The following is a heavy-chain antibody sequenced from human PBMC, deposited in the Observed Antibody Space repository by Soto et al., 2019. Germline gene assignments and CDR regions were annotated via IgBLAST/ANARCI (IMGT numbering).Heavy chain of an antibody. CDR1: GFTFSSYC. CDR2: IWYDGSNK. J-gene: IGHJ6*03. Sequence: PGGSLRLSCAASGFTFSSYCMHWVRQAPGKGLEWVAVIWYDGSNKYYADSVKGRFTISRDNSKNTLYLQMNSLRAEDTAVYYCARDYGEYYYYMDVWGKGTTVTVSS. D-gene: IGHD4-17*01. CDR3: ARDYGEYYYYMDV. V-gene: IGHV3-33*01.